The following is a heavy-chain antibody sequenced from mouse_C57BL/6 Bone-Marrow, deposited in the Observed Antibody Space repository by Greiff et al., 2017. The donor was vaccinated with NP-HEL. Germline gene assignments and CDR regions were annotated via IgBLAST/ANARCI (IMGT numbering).Heavy chain of an antibody. Sequence: DVHLVESGGGLVKPGGSLKLSCAASGFTFSDYGMHWVRQAPEKGLEWVAYISSGSSTIYYADTVKGRFTISRDNAKNTLFLQMTSLRSEDTAMYYCARPGHDGCPYYAMDYWGQGTSVTVSS. J-gene: IGHJ4*01. V-gene: IGHV5-17*01. CDR1: GFTFSDYG. D-gene: IGHD2-12*01. CDR2: ISSGSSTI. CDR3: ARPGHDGCPYYAMDY.